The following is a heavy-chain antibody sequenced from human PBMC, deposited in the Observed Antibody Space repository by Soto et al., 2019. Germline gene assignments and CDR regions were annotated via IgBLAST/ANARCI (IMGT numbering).Heavy chain of an antibody. D-gene: IGHD3-16*01. CDR2: VFSSGTT. Sequence: SETLSLTCTVSGDSISSGNKYWSWIRQPPGKGLEWIGYVFSSGTTYYNPSLKGRVSISLDASENQFSLKFASVTDADSAVYYCARVPSPFDYYYAMDVWGQGTTVTAP. CDR1: GDSISSGNKY. V-gene: IGHV4-30-4*01. J-gene: IGHJ6*02. CDR3: ARVPSPFDYYYAMDV.